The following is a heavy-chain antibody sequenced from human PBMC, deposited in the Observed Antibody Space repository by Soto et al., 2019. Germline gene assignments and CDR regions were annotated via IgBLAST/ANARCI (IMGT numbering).Heavy chain of an antibody. CDR1: GFTFSSYA. CDR2: ISGSGGST. D-gene: IGHD3-9*01. Sequence: EVQLLESGGGLVQPGGSLRLSCAASGFTFSSYAMSWVRQAPGKGLEWVSAISGSGGSTYYADSVKGRFTIARDNSKNRLYRQMNSLRPEDTAVYYWAKAYYSILPGYSRIVAYWGQGTLFTVSS. J-gene: IGHJ4*02. V-gene: IGHV3-23*01. CDR3: AKAYYSILPGYSRIVAY.